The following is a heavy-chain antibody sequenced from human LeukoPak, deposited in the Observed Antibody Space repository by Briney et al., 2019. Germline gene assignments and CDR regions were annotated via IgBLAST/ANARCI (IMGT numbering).Heavy chain of an antibody. D-gene: IGHD3-3*01. CDR1: GGSISSSNW. Sequence: PSETLSLTCAVSGGSISSSNWWSWVRQPPGKGLEWIGEIYHSGSTNYNPSLKSRVTISVDKSKNQFSLKLSSVTAADTAVYYCARGSSDFWSGHYFDYWGQGTLVTVSS. CDR3: ARGSSDFWSGHYFDY. CDR2: IYHSGST. J-gene: IGHJ4*02. V-gene: IGHV4-4*02.